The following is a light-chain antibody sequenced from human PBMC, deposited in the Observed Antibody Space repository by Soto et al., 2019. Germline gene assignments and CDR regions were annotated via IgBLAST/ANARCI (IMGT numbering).Light chain of an antibody. CDR1: DSNIGSNF. J-gene: IGLJ3*02. CDR3: ASWDDSLSVWV. CDR2: RND. Sequence: QTVVSQPPSASATPGQRITISCSGSDSNIGSNFVYWYQQLAGTAPKLLVFRNDQRPSGVPDRISGSKSGTSASLAISGLRSEDEADYYCASWDDSLSVWVFGGGTKVTVL. V-gene: IGLV1-47*01.